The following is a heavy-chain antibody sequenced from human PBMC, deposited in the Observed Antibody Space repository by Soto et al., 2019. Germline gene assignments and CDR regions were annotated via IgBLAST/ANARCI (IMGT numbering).Heavy chain of an antibody. Sequence: GGSLRLSCEASGFTFNSYTMSWVRQAPGKGLEWVSDIGGSGDYTHYADSVKGRFTISRDNSKSTLYLQMNSLRVDDTAVYYCARRPSGTIDHWGQGTLVTVSS. CDR3: ARRPSGTIDH. D-gene: IGHD5-12*01. V-gene: IGHV3-23*01. CDR1: GFTFNSYT. J-gene: IGHJ4*02. CDR2: IGGSGDYT.